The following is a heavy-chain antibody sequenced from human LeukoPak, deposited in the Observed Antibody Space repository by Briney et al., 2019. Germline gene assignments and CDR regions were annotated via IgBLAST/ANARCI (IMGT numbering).Heavy chain of an antibody. D-gene: IGHD6-13*01. Sequence: PGGSLRLSCAASGFTFINACRSWVRQAPGKGLEWVGRIKSRTDGGTTDYAAPVKGRFTISRDDSKNTLYLQMSSLKIEDTAVYYCTTTLAAAANWGQGTVVTVSS. CDR1: GFTFINAC. CDR2: IKSRTDGGTT. V-gene: IGHV3-15*01. CDR3: TTTLAAAAN. J-gene: IGHJ4*02.